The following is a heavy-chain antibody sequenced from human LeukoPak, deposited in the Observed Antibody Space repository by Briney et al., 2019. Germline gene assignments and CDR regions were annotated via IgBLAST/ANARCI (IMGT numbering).Heavy chain of an antibody. J-gene: IGHJ4*02. Sequence: SETLSLTCTVSGGSISSYYWSWIRQPPGKGLEWIGYIYYSGSTNYNPSLKSRVTISVDTSKNQFSLKLSSVTAADTAVYYCARDTSRYYYGSGSYYYWGQGTLVTVSS. D-gene: IGHD3-10*01. CDR3: ARDTSRYYYGSGSYYY. V-gene: IGHV4-59*12. CDR1: GGSISSYY. CDR2: IYYSGST.